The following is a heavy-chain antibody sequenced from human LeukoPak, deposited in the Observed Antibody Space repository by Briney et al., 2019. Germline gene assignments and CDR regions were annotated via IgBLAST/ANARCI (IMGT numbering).Heavy chain of an antibody. D-gene: IGHD1-26*01. Sequence: GGSLRLSCAASGFTVSSNYMSWVRQAPGKGLEWVSVIYDGGSTYYAGSVRGRFTVSRDNSKNTPYLQMNSLRAEDTAVYYCARGWGSGIVNWGQGTLVTVSS. V-gene: IGHV3-53*01. CDR1: GFTVSSNY. J-gene: IGHJ4*02. CDR2: IYDGGST. CDR3: ARGWGSGIVN.